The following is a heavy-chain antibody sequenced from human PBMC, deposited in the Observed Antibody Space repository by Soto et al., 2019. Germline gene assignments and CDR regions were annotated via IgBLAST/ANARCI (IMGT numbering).Heavy chain of an antibody. CDR2: INHSGST. V-gene: IGHV4-34*01. CDR1: GGSISSYY. CDR3: GRVLSAYDFWRPKKNCFAP. Sequence: PSETLSLTCTVSGGSISSYYWSWIRQPPGKGLEWIGEINHSGSTNYNPSLKSRVTISVDTSKNQFSLKLSSVTAADTAVYYCGRVLSAYDFWRPKKNCFAPGGQGTLVTVSS. J-gene: IGHJ5*02. D-gene: IGHD3-3*01.